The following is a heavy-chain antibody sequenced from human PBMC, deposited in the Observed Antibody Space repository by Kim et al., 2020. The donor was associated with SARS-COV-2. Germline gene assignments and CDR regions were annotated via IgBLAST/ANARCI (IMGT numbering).Heavy chain of an antibody. V-gene: IGHV3-48*02. D-gene: IGHD1-1*01. J-gene: IGHJ4*02. CDR3: VRATKAGAEPC. Sequence: IYYADSVKGRVNIARDNAKNSLYLQMNSLRDEDTAVYYCVRATKAGAEPCWGQGTLVTVSS. CDR2: I.